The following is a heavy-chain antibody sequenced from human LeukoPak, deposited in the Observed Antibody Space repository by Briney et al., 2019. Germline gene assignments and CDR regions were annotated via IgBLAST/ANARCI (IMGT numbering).Heavy chain of an antibody. CDR2: ISWNSDNI. CDR1: GFTFDDYT. J-gene: IGHJ6*03. D-gene: IGHD6-6*01. V-gene: IGHV3-9*01. CDR3: AKGYSSLAHNYMDA. Sequence: PGGSLRLSCAASGFTFDDYTMHWVRHAPGKGLEWVSGISWNSDNIDYADSVKGRFTISRDNARNSLFLQMNSLRVEDTALYFCAKGYSSLAHNYMDAGGKGITATVS.